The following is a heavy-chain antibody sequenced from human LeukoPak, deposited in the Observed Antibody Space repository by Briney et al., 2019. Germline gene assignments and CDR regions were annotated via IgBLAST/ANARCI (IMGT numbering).Heavy chain of an antibody. Sequence: GASLRLSCAASGFIFSNYAMYWVRQAPGKGLEWVSAISGRSDNTYYADSVKGRFTLSRDSSKNTLYLQMNSLRADDTAVYYCAKWGDYDVLTGYYVSDFWGQGTLVTVSS. CDR2: ISGRSDNT. V-gene: IGHV3-23*01. CDR1: GFIFSNYA. CDR3: AKWGDYDVLTGYYVSDF. J-gene: IGHJ4*02. D-gene: IGHD3-9*01.